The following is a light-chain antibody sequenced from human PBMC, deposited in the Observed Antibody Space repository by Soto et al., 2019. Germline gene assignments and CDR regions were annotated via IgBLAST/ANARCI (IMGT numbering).Light chain of an antibody. Sequence: QSALTQPASVSGSPGQSITISCTGTSSDVGGYNYVSWYQQHPGKAPKLMIYEVSNRPSGVSNRFSGSKSGNTASLTISGLQAEDEADYYCSSYTSSSTYVLGNGTKLTVL. CDR1: SSDVGGYNY. V-gene: IGLV2-14*01. J-gene: IGLJ1*01. CDR3: SSYTSSSTYV. CDR2: EVS.